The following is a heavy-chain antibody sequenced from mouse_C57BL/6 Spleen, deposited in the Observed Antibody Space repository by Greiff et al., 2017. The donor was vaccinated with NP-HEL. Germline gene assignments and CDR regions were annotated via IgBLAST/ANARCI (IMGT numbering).Heavy chain of an antibody. CDR2: IRSKSNNYAT. CDR3: VRHKGAMDY. CDR1: GFSFNTYA. V-gene: IGHV10-1*01. J-gene: IGHJ4*01. Sequence: EVQLVESGGGLVQPQGSLKLSCAASGFSFNTYAMNWVRQAPGKGLEWVARIRSKSNNYATYYADSVKDRFTISRDDSESMLYLQMNNLKTEDTAMYYCVRHKGAMDYWGQGTSVTVSS.